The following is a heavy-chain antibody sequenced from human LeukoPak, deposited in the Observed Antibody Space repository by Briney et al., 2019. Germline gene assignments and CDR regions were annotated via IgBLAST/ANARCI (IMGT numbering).Heavy chain of an antibody. V-gene: IGHV4-39*07. D-gene: IGHD3-16*01. CDR2: IYNSGGT. CDR3: ATSGGGWFDP. CDR1: GDSISSSPYY. J-gene: IGHJ5*02. Sequence: PSETLSLTCTVSGDSISSSPYYWGWIRQPPGRGLEWIGNIYNSGGTYYNPSLKSRVTILVDTSKNQFFLKLNSVTAADTAFYYCATSGGGWFDPWGQGTLATVSS.